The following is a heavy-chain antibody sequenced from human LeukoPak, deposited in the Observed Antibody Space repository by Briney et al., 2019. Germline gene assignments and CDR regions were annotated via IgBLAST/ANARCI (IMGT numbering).Heavy chain of an antibody. J-gene: IGHJ6*03. V-gene: IGHV3-7*01. CDR2: IQQDGSEQ. CDR3: ARDPYSGSYGNYYYYFMDV. D-gene: IGHD1-26*01. Sequence: GGSLRLSCAASGFTFSNYWMHWVRQAPGKGLEWVANIQQDGSEQYYVDSVKGRFTISRDNAKNSLYLQMNSLRAEDTAVYYCARDPYSGSYGNYYYYFMDVWGKGTTVTVSS. CDR1: GFTFSNYW.